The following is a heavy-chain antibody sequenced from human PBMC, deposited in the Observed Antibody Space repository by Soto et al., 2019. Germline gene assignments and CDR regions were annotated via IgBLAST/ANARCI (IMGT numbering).Heavy chain of an antibody. CDR1: GFTFSSYS. D-gene: IGHD3-22*01. CDR3: ARGGDSSGSWPRY. CDR2: VSSSSSYI. V-gene: IGHV3-21*01. Sequence: EVQLVQSGGGLVKPGGSLRLSCAASGFTFSSYSMNWVRQAPGKGLEWVSSVSSSSSYIYYADSLKGRFTISRDNAKNSLYLQMNSLRVEDKSVYYCARGGDSSGSWPRYWGQGTLVTVCS. J-gene: IGHJ4*02.